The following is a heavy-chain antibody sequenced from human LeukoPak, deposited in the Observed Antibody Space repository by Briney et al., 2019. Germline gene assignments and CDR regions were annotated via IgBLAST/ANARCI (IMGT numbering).Heavy chain of an antibody. V-gene: IGHV3-23*01. CDR3: AKDSRHPLWFGESLGAFDI. CDR2: ISGSGGST. CDR1: GFTFSSYA. D-gene: IGHD3-10*01. Sequence: PGGSLRLFCAASGFTFSSYAMSWVRQAPGKGLEWVSAISGSGGSTYYADSVKGRFTISRDNSKNTLYLQMNSLRAEDTAVYYCAKDSRHPLWFGESLGAFDIWGEGTMVTVSS. J-gene: IGHJ3*02.